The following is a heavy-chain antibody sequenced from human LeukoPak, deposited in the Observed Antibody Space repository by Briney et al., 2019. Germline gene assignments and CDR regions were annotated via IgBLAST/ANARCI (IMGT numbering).Heavy chain of an antibody. CDR3: AREEHYRRYFAL. CDR2: IKQDGNEK. J-gene: IGHJ2*01. Sequence: PGGSLRLPCAASGFTFTTYWMSWVRQAPGKGLEWVANIKQDGNEKYYVDSVKGRFTISRDNSKNTLYLQMNTLRAEDTAVYFCAREEHYRRYFALWGRGTLVTVSS. CDR1: GFTFTTYW. D-gene: IGHD3-16*02. V-gene: IGHV3-7*03.